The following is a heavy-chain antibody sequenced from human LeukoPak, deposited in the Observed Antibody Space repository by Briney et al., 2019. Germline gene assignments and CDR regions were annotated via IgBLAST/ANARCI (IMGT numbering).Heavy chain of an antibody. Sequence: GGSLRLSCAASGFTFSSYAMHWVRQAPGKGLEWVAVISYDGSNKYYADSVKGRFTISRDNSKNTLYLQMNSLRAEDTAVYYCARDPPQNYYDSSGYFDYWGQGTLVTASS. CDR1: GFTFSSYA. V-gene: IGHV3-30*04. J-gene: IGHJ4*02. D-gene: IGHD3-22*01. CDR3: ARDPPQNYYDSSGYFDY. CDR2: ISYDGSNK.